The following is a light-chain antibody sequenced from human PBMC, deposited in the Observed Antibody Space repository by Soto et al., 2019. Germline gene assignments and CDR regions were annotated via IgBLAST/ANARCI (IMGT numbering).Light chain of an antibody. V-gene: IGKV3-20*01. CDR2: GAS. CDR3: QQFGSSPIT. J-gene: IGKJ5*01. CDR1: QSVFSNY. Sequence: EIVLTQSPGTLSLSPGERXTLSXXASQSVFSNYLAWYQQKPGQAPRLLIYGASSRATGIPDRFSGSGSGTDFTLTINRLDPEDFAVYYCQQFGSSPITFGQGTRLEIK.